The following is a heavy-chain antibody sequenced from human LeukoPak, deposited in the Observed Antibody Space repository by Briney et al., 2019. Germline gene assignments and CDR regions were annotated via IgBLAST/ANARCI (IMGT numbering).Heavy chain of an antibody. J-gene: IGHJ4*02. D-gene: IGHD2-21*02. V-gene: IGHV1-18*01. CDR2: ISAYSGNT. Sequence: ASVKVSCKASGGTFSSYAISWVRRAPGQGLEWMAWISAYSGNTEYAENIQGRVTMTTDTSTSTAYMELRSLRSDDTAVYYCARDAVSTVTAGGIDYWGQGTLVTVSS. CDR1: GGTFSSYA. CDR3: ARDAVSTVTAGGIDY.